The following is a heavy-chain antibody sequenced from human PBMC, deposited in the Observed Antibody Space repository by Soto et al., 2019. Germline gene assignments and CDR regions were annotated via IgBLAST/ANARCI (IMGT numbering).Heavy chain of an antibody. CDR3: ARDSSDSSGYYSH. D-gene: IGHD3-22*01. CDR1: GFTFSSYG. CDR2: IWYDGSNK. J-gene: IGHJ1*01. V-gene: IGHV3-33*01. Sequence: GGSLRLSSEASGFTFSSYGMHWVRQAPGKGLEWVAVIWYDGSNKYYAVSVKGRFTISRDNSKNTRYLQMNSLRAEDTPVYYCARDSSDSSGYYSHWGQGTLVTVSS.